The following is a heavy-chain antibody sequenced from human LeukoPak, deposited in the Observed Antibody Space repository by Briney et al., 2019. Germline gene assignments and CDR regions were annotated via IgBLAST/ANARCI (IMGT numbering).Heavy chain of an antibody. CDR2: INHSGST. Sequence: PSETLSLTCAVYGGSFSGYYWSWIRQPPGKGLEWIGEINHSGSTNYNPSLKSRVTISVDTSKNQFSLKLSSVTAADTAVYHCARGGYSYPNWFDPWGQGTLVTVSS. CDR3: ARGGYSYPNWFDP. V-gene: IGHV4-34*01. J-gene: IGHJ5*02. CDR1: GGSFSGYY. D-gene: IGHD5-18*01.